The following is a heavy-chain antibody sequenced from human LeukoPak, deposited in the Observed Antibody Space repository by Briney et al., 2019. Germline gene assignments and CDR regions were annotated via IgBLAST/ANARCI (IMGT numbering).Heavy chain of an antibody. CDR3: ARDSVYYDIFGGWYWFDP. J-gene: IGHJ5*02. V-gene: IGHV3-7*01. CDR2: IKQDGSEK. Sequence: GGSLRLSCAASGFTFSSYWMSWVRQAPGKGLEWVANIKQDGSEKYYVDSVKGRFTISRDNAKNSLYLQMNSLRAEDTAVYYCARDSVYYDIFGGWYWFDPWGQGTLVTVSS. D-gene: IGHD3-9*01. CDR1: GFTFSSYW.